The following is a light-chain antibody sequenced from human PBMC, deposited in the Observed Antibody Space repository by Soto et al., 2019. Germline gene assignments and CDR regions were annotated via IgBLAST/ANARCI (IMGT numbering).Light chain of an antibody. CDR1: NSDIGGYNY. CDR3: SSYTSRSTLGV. V-gene: IGLV2-14*03. J-gene: IGLJ2*01. Sequence: QSALTQPASVSGSPGQSIPISCTGTNSDIGGYNYVSWYQQHPGKAPKLMIYDVSNRPSGVSYRFSGSKSGNTASLTISGLQAEDEADYYCSSYTSRSTLGVFGGGTKLTVL. CDR2: DVS.